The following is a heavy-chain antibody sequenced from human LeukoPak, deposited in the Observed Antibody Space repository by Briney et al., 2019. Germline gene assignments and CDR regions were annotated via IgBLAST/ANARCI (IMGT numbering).Heavy chain of an antibody. CDR1: GGSISSYNW. D-gene: IGHD1/OR15-1a*01. CDR3: ARKDWNNVRAFDI. J-gene: IGHJ3*02. CDR2: IYHSGST. V-gene: IGHV4-4*02. Sequence: SGTLSLTCVVSGGSISSYNWWSWVRQPPGKGLEWIGEIYHSGSTNYNPSLKSRVIISVDKSKNQVSLNLNSVTAADTAVYYCARKDWNNVRAFDIWGQGTLVTVSS.